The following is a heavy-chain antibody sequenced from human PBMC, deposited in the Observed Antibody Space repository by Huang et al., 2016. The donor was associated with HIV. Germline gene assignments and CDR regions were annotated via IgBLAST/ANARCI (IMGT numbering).Heavy chain of an antibody. CDR3: ARDPFIKAFDI. CDR1: DFDFSSYW. J-gene: IGHJ3*02. V-gene: IGHV3-7*01. CDR2: IREDAGQK. Sequence: EVQLVESGGGLVQPGGSLRLSCAASDFDFSSYWMMWLSQVAGKGLEWVASIREDAGQKEYLDSVKGRFIISRDNPKKSLYLQMNNLRAEDAAVYYCARDPFIKAFDIWGQGTLVTVSS.